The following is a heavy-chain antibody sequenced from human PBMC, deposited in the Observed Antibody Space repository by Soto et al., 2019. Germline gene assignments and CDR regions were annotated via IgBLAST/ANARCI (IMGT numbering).Heavy chain of an antibody. Sequence: QVQLVESGGGVVQPGRSLRLSCAASGFTFSSYGMHWVRQAPGKGLEWVAVISYDGSNKYYADSVKGRFTISRDNSKNTLYLQMNSLRAEDTAVYYCAKDRYWNYKTHGMDVWGQGTTVTVSS. J-gene: IGHJ6*02. CDR3: AKDRYWNYKTHGMDV. D-gene: IGHD1-7*01. CDR2: ISYDGSNK. V-gene: IGHV3-30*18. CDR1: GFTFSSYG.